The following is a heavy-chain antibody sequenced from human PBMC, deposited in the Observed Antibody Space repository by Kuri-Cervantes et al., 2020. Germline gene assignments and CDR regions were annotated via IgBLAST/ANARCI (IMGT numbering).Heavy chain of an antibody. V-gene: IGHV3-23*01. CDR3: ASGAALDAFDI. D-gene: IGHD6-6*01. CDR1: GFTFSSYA. Sequence: GGSLRFSCAASGFTFSSYAMSWVRQAPGKGLEWVSAISGSGGSTYYADSVKGRFTISRDNAKNSLYLQMNSLRAEDTAVYYCASGAALDAFDIWGQGTMVTVSS. J-gene: IGHJ3*02. CDR2: ISGSGGST.